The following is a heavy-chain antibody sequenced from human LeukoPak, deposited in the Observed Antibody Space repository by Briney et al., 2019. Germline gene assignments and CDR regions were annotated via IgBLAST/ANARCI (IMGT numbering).Heavy chain of an antibody. CDR1: GGSFSGYY. Sequence: PSETLSLTCAVYGGSFSGYYWSWIRQPPGKGLEWIGEINHSGSTNYNPSLKSRVTISVDTSKNQCSLKLSSVTAADTAVYYCARDDIVATSDAFDIWGQGTMVTVSS. CDR2: INHSGST. V-gene: IGHV4-34*01. J-gene: IGHJ3*02. CDR3: ARDDIVATSDAFDI. D-gene: IGHD5-12*01.